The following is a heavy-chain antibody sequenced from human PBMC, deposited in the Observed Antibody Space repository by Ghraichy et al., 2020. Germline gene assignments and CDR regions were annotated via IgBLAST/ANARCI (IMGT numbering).Heavy chain of an antibody. Sequence: ASVKVSCKASGYTFTSYGISWVRQAPGQGLEWMGWISAYNGNTNYAQKLQGRVTMTTDTSTSTAYMELRSLRSDDTAVYYCARGYCSSTSCYTSDYWGQGTLVTVSS. J-gene: IGHJ4*02. V-gene: IGHV1-18*04. CDR3: ARGYCSSTSCYTSDY. CDR1: GYTFTSYG. CDR2: ISAYNGNT. D-gene: IGHD2-2*02.